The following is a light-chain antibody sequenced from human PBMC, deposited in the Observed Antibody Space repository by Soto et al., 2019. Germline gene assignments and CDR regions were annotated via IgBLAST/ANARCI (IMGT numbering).Light chain of an antibody. V-gene: IGKV3-20*01. J-gene: IGKJ3*01. Sequence: DIVLMQSPGTLSLAPGARATLSCRASQSVRNSYLAWYQQKPGQAPRLLIYGASSRATGIPDRFSGSGSGTDFTLTISRLEPEDFAVYYCQQYGSAPFTFGPGTKVDIK. CDR1: QSVRNSY. CDR2: GAS. CDR3: QQYGSAPFT.